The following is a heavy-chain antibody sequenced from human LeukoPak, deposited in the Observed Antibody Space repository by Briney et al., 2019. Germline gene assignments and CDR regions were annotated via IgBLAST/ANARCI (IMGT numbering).Heavy chain of an antibody. V-gene: IGHV3-23*01. J-gene: IGHJ5*02. Sequence: GGSLRLSCGASGFIFSSYAMNWVRQAPGKGLEWVSGISGPGSTTYYADSVKGRFTISRDNSQNTLYLQMNSLRADDTALYYCTKGRVRGVDNWFDPWGQGTLVIVSS. CDR1: GFIFSSYA. CDR2: ISGPGSTT. CDR3: TKGRVRGVDNWFDP. D-gene: IGHD3-10*01.